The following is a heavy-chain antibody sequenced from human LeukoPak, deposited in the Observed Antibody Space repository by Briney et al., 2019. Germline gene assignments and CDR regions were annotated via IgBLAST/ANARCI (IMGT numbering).Heavy chain of an antibody. CDR2: IYSGGST. Sequence: QPGGSLRLSCAASGFTVSSNYMSWVRQAPGKGLEWVSVIYSGGSTYYADSVKGRFTISRDNSKNTLYLQMNSLRAEDTAVYYCARELIGSYWNYFDYWGQGTLVTVSS. CDR3: ARELIGSYWNYFDY. V-gene: IGHV3-66*01. CDR1: GFTVSSNY. J-gene: IGHJ4*02. D-gene: IGHD1-26*01.